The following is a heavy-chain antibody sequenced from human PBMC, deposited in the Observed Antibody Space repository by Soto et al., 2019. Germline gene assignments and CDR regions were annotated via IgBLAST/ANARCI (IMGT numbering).Heavy chain of an antibody. CDR1: GFTFGGYA. J-gene: IGHJ5*01. D-gene: IGHD2-15*01. V-gene: IGHV3-23*01. CDR2: ISGNGGVT. Sequence: EVRLLESGGGLVQPGGSLRLSCAASGFTFGGYALSWVRQVSGKGLEWVSSISGNGGVTYHADSVKGRFTISRDNSKNMLYLQMNSLRDEDTAVYYCAKDRVYCSGGSCQYNWVDSWGQGTLVTVSS. CDR3: AKDRVYCSGGSCQYNWVDS.